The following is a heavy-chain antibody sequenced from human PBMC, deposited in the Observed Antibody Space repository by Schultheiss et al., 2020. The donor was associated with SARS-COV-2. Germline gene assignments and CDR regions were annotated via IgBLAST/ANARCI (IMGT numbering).Heavy chain of an antibody. J-gene: IGHJ3*02. CDR2: IHHSGRT. CDR1: GGSISSSNW. Sequence: GSLRLSCAVSGGSISSSNWWSWVRQPPGKGLEWIGEIHHSGRTSYNPSLKSRVTMSIDTSKNQFSLKLRSVTAADTAVYYCARGDFADAFDIWGQGTMVTVSS. CDR3: ARGDFADAFDI. D-gene: IGHD2/OR15-2a*01. V-gene: IGHV4-4*02.